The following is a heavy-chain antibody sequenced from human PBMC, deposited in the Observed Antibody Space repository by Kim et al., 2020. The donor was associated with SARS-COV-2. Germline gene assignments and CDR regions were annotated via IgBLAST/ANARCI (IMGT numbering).Heavy chain of an antibody. CDR2: INSDGSST. J-gene: IGHJ6*02. CDR1: GFNFSNYW. CDR3: ASGGYCSGGSCHYLDYYDGLDV. Sequence: GGSLRLSCAASGFNFSNYWMHWVRQGPGKGLVWVSRINSDGSSTTYADSVKGRFTISRDNAKNTLYLQMISLRAEDTAVYYCASGGYCSGGSCHYLDYYDGLDVWGQGTTVTVSS. D-gene: IGHD2-15*01. V-gene: IGHV3-74*01.